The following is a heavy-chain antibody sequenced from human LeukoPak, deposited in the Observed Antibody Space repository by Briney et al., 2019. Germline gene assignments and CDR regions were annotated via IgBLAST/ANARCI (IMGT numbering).Heavy chain of an antibody. CDR2: ISGSAYNT. D-gene: IGHD1-26*01. J-gene: IGHJ4*02. CDR3: AKHSGSYFIYYVDS. V-gene: IGHV3-23*01. CDR1: AFTFSSYG. Sequence: AGSLRLSCAASAFTFSSYGMSWVRQAPGKGLEWVSTISGSAYNTYYADSVKGRFTISRDNSANTLYLQMNSLRAEDTALYYCAKHSGSYFIYYVDSWGQGTPVTVSS.